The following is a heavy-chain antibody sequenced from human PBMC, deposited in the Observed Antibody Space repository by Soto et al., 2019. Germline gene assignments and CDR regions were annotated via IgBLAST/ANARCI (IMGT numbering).Heavy chain of an antibody. CDR2: IYYSGST. Sequence: SETLSLACTVSGGSISSSSYYWGWIRQPPGKGLEWIGRIYYSGSTYYNPSLKSCVTISVDTSKNQFSLKLSSVTAADTTVYYCARHRRGVTPYYGMDVWGQGTTGTGS. V-gene: IGHV4-39*01. CDR1: GGSISSSSYY. CDR3: ARHRRGVTPYYGMDV. J-gene: IGHJ6*02. D-gene: IGHD4-4*01.